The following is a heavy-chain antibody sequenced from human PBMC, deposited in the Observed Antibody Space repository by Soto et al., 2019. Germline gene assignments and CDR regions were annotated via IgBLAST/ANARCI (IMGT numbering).Heavy chain of an antibody. V-gene: IGHV3-23*01. D-gene: IGHD2-2*01. CDR3: AKHAEYQLVSWFDP. J-gene: IGHJ5*02. CDR1: GFSFSTYA. Sequence: GCLRLSCAVSGFSFSTYALRRVRQAPGKGLEWVSGSSAGGGNTYYADSVRGRFTISRDNSKDTLYLQITSLRAEDTAFYYCAKHAEYQLVSWFDPWGQGTLVTVSS. CDR2: SSAGGGNT.